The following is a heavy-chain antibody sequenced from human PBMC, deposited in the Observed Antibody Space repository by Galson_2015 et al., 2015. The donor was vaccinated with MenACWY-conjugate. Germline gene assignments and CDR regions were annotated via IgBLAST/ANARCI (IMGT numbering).Heavy chain of an antibody. V-gene: IGHV3-74*01. CDR3: ATAGSYRFDY. CDR2: IDPDGSTT. D-gene: IGHD1-26*01. Sequence: SLRLSCAPSGFTFSTYWMHWVRQAPGKGLEWVSRIDPDGSTTDYAESMKGRFTISRDNAKNTLFLQIHSLRVEDTAVYYCATAGSYRFDYWFQGALFTVSS. CDR1: GFTFSTYW. J-gene: IGHJ4*02.